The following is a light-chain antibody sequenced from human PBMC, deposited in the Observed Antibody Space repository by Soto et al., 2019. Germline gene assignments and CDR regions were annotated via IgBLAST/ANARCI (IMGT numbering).Light chain of an antibody. CDR2: DAS. Sequence: DIQMTQSPSTLSASVGDRVTITCRASQSISSWLAWYQQKPGKAPKLLIYDASSLESRVPSRFSGSASGTEFPLTISRLQPDDFATYYCQQYNSYSKTFGQGTKVEIK. CDR1: QSISSW. V-gene: IGKV1-5*01. J-gene: IGKJ1*01. CDR3: QQYNSYSKT.